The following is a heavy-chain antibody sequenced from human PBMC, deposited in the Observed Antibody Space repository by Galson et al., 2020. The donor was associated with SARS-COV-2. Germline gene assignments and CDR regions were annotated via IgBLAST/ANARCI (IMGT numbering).Heavy chain of an antibody. J-gene: IGHJ4*02. CDR1: SFRFTAYS. CDR3: ARGHGSSCSYYVDY. D-gene: IGHD6-13*01. CDR2: ISSDSPYI. Sequence: NSGGSLRLSCAASSFRFTAYSMHWVRQAPGKGLEWVSSISSDSPYIYYADSVRGRFTISRDNSKNSLYLQMNNLRAEDTAVYYCARGHGSSCSYYVDYWGRGALVIVSA. V-gene: IGHV3-21*01.